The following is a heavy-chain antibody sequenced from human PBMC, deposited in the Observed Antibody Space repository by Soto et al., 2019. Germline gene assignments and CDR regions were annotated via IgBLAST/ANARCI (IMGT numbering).Heavy chain of an antibody. J-gene: IGHJ4*02. CDR2: ISYTGSA. CDR3: ATGGGWLQNSNLRGLYFDY. D-gene: IGHD6-19*01. V-gene: IGHV4-59*01. Sequence: LSLPCSASGGSIRGSYCSWIRQPPEKGLEWIASISYTGSATHNPSLKSRVSVSVDTTENQCSLKLTSVTAADTATYYCATGGGWLQNSNLRGLYFDYWGQGALVTVSS. CDR1: GGSIRGSY.